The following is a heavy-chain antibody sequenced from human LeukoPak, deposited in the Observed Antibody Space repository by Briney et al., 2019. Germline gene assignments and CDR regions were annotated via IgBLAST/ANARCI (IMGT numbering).Heavy chain of an antibody. V-gene: IGHV1-24*01. J-gene: IGHJ4*02. CDR2: FDPEDGET. CDR1: GYTLTELS. Sequence: ASVKVSCKVSGYTLTELSMHWVRQAPGKGLEWMGGFDPEDGETIYAQKFQGRVTMTEDTSTDTAYMELSSLRSEDTAVYYCATGFDYDFWSGPLFGSDYWGQGTLVTVSS. CDR3: ATGFDYDFWSGPLFGSDY. D-gene: IGHD3-3*01.